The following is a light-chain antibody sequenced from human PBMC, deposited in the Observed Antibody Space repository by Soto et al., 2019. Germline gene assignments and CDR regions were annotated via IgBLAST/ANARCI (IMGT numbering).Light chain of an antibody. CDR3: QQYNNWPPYT. CDR1: QSVSSN. V-gene: IGKV3-15*01. CDR2: GAS. Sequence: EIVMTQSPATLSVSPGERATLSCRASQSVSSNLAWYQQKPGQAPRLLIYGASTRGTGIPARFSGSGSGTEFTLTISSLQSEDCAVYYCQQYNNWPPYTFGQGTKLEIK. J-gene: IGKJ2*01.